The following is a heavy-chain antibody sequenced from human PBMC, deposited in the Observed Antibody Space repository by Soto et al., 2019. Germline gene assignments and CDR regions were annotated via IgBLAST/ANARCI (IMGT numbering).Heavy chain of an antibody. CDR2: ISSYGSDT. CDR1: GFTFSRYW. D-gene: IGHD3-16*01. CDR3: ASNYAYAEGYYWYGIDV. Sequence: EVQLVESGGGLVLPGGSLRLSCAASGFTFSRYWMHWVRQAPGKGLVWVSRISSYGSDTHYADSVKGRFTISRDNDKNPLYLQTNSPSADDTAVYYCASNYAYAEGYYWYGIDVWGQGTTVTVSS. V-gene: IGHV3-74*01. J-gene: IGHJ6*02.